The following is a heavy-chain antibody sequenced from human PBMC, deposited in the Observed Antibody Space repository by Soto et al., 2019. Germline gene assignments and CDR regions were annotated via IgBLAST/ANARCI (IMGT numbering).Heavy chain of an antibody. CDR3: ASLSSSWYPTRDY. CDR1: GAPITSGAYS. V-gene: IGHV4-61*08. Sequence: SETLSLTCTVSGAPITSGAYSWSWIRQPPGKGLEWIGYIYYSGSTNYNPSLKSRVTISVDTSKNQFSLKLSSVTAADTAVYYCASLSSSWYPTRDYWGQGTLVTVSS. D-gene: IGHD6-13*01. CDR2: IYYSGST. J-gene: IGHJ4*02.